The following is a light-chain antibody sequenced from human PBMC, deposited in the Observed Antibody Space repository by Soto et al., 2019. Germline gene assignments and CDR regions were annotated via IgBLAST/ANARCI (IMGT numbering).Light chain of an antibody. CDR3: QQANSFPFS. V-gene: IGKV1D-12*01. CDR1: QGISSW. CDR2: AAS. J-gene: IGKJ4*01. Sequence: DIQMTHSPSSVSASGGDRGTITCRARQGISSWLGWYQQKPGKAPKLLIYAASRLQSGVPSRFSGSVSGTDFTPTISSVQPEECVSYYCQQANSFPFSFGGGTNVEIK.